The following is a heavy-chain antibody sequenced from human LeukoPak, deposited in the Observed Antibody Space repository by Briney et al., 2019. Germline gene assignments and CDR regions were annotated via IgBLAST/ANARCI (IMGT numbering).Heavy chain of an antibody. J-gene: IGHJ6*02. CDR3: AKDEGNQQLYALDV. Sequence: GRSLRLSCAASGFLVNDYGMHWVRQAPGKGPEWVAAMRFDGKTKYYVDSVKGRFTISRDTSKNTLFLQLNSLRDEDTAIYYCAKDEGNQQLYALDVWGQGTTVSVSS. CDR1: GFLVNDYG. V-gene: IGHV3-33*06. CDR2: MRFDGKTK. D-gene: IGHD2-8*01.